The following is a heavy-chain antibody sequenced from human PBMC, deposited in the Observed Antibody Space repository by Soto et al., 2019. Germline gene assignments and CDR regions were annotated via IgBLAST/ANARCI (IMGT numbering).Heavy chain of an antibody. Sequence: QVQLQESGPGLVKPSQTLSLTCPVSGGSISSGGYYWSWIRQHPGKGLEWIGYIYYSGSTYYNPALQSRVTISVDTSENQFPLKLSCVTAADTAVYYCARGAHYSSPFRWFDPWGQGTLVTVSS. CDR2: IYYSGST. D-gene: IGHD6-13*01. V-gene: IGHV4-31*03. J-gene: IGHJ5*02. CDR1: GGSISSGGYY. CDR3: ARGAHYSSPFRWFDP.